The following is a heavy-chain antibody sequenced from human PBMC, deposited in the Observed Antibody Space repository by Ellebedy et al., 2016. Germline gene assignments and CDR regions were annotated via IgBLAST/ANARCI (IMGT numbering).Heavy chain of an antibody. D-gene: IGHD4-17*01. CDR3: TTHEGPTTGTYFGRALY. J-gene: IGHJ4*02. V-gene: IGHV5-10-1*01. CDR1: TYTFASYW. Sequence: GESLKISCLGSTYTFASYWINWVRQMPGKGLEWMGTIDPSDSSTDYSPSFQGHVTISVSKSNNTAYLHWSSLRASDTAMYYCTTHEGPTTGTYFGRALYWGQGTLVTVSS. CDR2: IDPSDSST.